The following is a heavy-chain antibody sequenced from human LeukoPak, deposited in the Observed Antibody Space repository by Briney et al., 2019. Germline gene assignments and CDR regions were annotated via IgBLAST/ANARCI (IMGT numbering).Heavy chain of an antibody. CDR2: FDPEDGET. J-gene: IGHJ5*02. CDR1: GYTLTELS. V-gene: IGHV1-24*01. CDR3: ATGEGSDSSSANWFDP. Sequence: ASVKVSCKVSGYTLTELSMHWVRQAPGKGLEWMGGFDPEDGETTYAQKFQGRVTMTEDTSTDTAYMELSSLRSEDTAVYYCATGEGSDSSSANWFDPWGQGTLVTVSS. D-gene: IGHD6-6*01.